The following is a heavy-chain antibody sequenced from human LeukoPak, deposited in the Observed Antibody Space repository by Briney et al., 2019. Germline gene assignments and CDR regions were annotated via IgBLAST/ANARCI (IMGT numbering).Heavy chain of an antibody. Sequence: SQTLSLTCTVSGGSISSGDYYWSWIRQPPGKGLEWIGYIYYSGSTYYNPSLKSRVTISVDTSKNQFSLKLSSVTAADTAVYYCARVGGTNYYYYGMDVWGQGTTVTVSS. D-gene: IGHD1-1*01. J-gene: IGHJ6*02. CDR2: IYYSGST. V-gene: IGHV4-30-4*01. CDR3: ARVGGTNYYYYGMDV. CDR1: GGSISSGDYY.